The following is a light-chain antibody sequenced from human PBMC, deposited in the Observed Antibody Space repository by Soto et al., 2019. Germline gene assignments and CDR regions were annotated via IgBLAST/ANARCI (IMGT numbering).Light chain of an antibody. V-gene: IGKV1-5*03. CDR1: QSISSW. CDR2: KAS. CDR3: QQYNSYPIT. Sequence: DIQMTQAPSTLSASVGDRVTITCRAIQSISSWLAWYQQKPGKAPKLLIYKASSLESGVPSRLSGSGSGTEFTLTISSLQPDDFATYYCQQYNSYPITFGQGTRLEIK. J-gene: IGKJ5*01.